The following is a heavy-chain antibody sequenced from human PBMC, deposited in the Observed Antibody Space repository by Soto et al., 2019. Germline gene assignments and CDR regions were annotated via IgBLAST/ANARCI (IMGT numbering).Heavy chain of an antibody. J-gene: IGHJ6*03. Sequence: GEALNFSGQAAGYSFTHNWIALVRQKPRKGLEWLGVVYPLDSFTKYSPSFEGQVTMSVDKSVNTASLLLNSLKASDSAIYFCASVSVPQVSTMGGMDGWGKGTTVTVSS. D-gene: IGHD3-10*01. V-gene: IGHV5-51*01. CDR1: GYSFTHNW. CDR3: ASVSVPQVSTMGGMDG. CDR2: VYPLDSFT.